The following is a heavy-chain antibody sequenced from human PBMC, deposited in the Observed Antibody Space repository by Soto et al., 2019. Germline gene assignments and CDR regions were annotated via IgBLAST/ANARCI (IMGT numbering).Heavy chain of an antibody. CDR1: GGTFSNYA. V-gene: IGHV1-46*03. CDR3: ARDNSRTFPAAPGDKKSDSSGWGFDP. CDR2: INPAGSVT. J-gene: IGHJ5*02. D-gene: IGHD6-13*01. Sequence: ASVKVSCKASGGTFSNYALSWVRQAPGQGLEWMGVINPAGSVTVYALKLQDRVTVTRDTSTSTVYMELNSLTSEDTAIYYCARDNSRTFPAAPGDKKSDSSGWGFDPWGQGTLVTVS.